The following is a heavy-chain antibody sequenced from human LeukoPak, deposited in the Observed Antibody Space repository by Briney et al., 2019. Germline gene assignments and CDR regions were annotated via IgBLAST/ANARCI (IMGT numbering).Heavy chain of an antibody. D-gene: IGHD3-22*01. CDR1: GYTFTGYY. J-gene: IGHJ4*02. CDR2: INPNSGGT. Sequence: VASVEVSCKASGYTFTGYYMHWVRQAPGQGLEWMGWINPNSGGTNYAQKFQGRVTMTRDTSISTAYMELSRLRSDDTAVYYCARVHLRDYYDSSGTFDYWGQGTLVTVSS. CDR3: ARVHLRDYYDSSGTFDY. V-gene: IGHV1-2*02.